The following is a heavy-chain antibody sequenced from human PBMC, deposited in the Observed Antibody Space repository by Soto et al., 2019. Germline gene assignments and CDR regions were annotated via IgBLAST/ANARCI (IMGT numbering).Heavy chain of an antibody. Sequence: QVQLVESGGGVVQPGRSLRLSCAASGFTFSSYAMHWVRQAPGKGLEWVAVISYDGSNKYYADSVKGRFTISRDNSKNTLYLQMNSLRGEDTAVYYCASPAEGSSSTYVGTYYYGMDGWGRGTTVTVSS. CDR2: ISYDGSNK. J-gene: IGHJ6*02. CDR3: ASPAEGSSSTYVGTYYYGMDG. CDR1: GFTFSSYA. V-gene: IGHV3-30-3*01. D-gene: IGHD6-13*01.